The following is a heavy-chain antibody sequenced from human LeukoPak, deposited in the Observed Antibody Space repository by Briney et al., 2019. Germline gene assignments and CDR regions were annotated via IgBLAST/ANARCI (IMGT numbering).Heavy chain of an antibody. CDR3: ARSKDILTGYCFDY. Sequence: SETLSLTCAVYGGSLSDYYWSWIRQPPGKGLEWIGYIYYSGSTNYNPSLKSRVTISVDTSKNQFSLKLSSVTAADTAVYYCARSKDILTGYCFDYWGQGTLVTVSS. CDR2: IYYSGST. D-gene: IGHD3-9*01. V-gene: IGHV4-59*01. J-gene: IGHJ4*02. CDR1: GGSLSDYY.